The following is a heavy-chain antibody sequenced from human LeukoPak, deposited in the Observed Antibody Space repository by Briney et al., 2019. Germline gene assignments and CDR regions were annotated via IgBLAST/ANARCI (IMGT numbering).Heavy chain of an antibody. Sequence: ASVKVSCTASGGTFSSYAISWVRQAPGQGLEWMGRIIPILGIANYAQKFQGRVTITADKSTSTAYMELSSLRSEDTAVYYCAPVVTRRVRDYWGQGTLVTVSS. J-gene: IGHJ4*02. D-gene: IGHD4-23*01. V-gene: IGHV1-69*04. CDR2: IIPILGIA. CDR1: GGTFSSYA. CDR3: APVVTRRVRDY.